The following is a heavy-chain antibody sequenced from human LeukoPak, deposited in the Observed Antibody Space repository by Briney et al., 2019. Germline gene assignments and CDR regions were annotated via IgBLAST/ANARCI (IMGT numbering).Heavy chain of an antibody. CDR1: GGSFSGYY. Sequence: SETLSLTCAVYGGSFSGYYWSWIRQPPGKGLEWIGEINHSGSTNYNPSLKSRVTISVDTSKNQFSLKLSSVTAADTAVYYCARLGGNVLRYFDRSTKRFYMDVWGKGTTVTVSS. CDR3: ARLGGNVLRYFDRSTKRFYMDV. CDR2: INHSGST. D-gene: IGHD3-9*01. V-gene: IGHV4-34*01. J-gene: IGHJ6*03.